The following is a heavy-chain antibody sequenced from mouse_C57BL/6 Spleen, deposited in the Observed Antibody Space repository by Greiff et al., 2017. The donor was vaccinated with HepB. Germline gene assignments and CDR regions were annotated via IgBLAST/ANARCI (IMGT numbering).Heavy chain of an antibody. D-gene: IGHD2-1*01. V-gene: IGHV1-81*01. Sequence: QVHVKQSGAELARPGASVKLSCKASGYTFTSYGISWVKQRTGQGLEWIGEIYPRSGNTYYNEKFKGKATLTADKSSSTAYMELRSLTSEDSAVYFCAREDYANPGYYAMDYWGQGTSVTVSS. CDR1: GYTFTSYG. CDR3: AREDYANPGYYAMDY. CDR2: IYPRSGNT. J-gene: IGHJ4*01.